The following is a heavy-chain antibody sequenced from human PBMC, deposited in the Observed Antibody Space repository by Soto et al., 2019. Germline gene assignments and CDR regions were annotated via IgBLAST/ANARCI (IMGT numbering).Heavy chain of an antibody. CDR1: GYTFTGYY. V-gene: IGHV1-2*02. Sequence: QVQLVQSGAEVKKPGASVKVSCKASGYTFTGYYMHWVRQAPGQGLEWMGWINPNSGGTNYAQKLQGRLTRTSATAISTPDMERGRVRSDGAAVYYCGGGGVCGCVCYSLTRNWGQGTQVAVSS. J-gene: IGHJ4*02. D-gene: IGHD2-21*02. CDR2: INPNSGGT. CDR3: GGGGVCGCVCYSLTRN.